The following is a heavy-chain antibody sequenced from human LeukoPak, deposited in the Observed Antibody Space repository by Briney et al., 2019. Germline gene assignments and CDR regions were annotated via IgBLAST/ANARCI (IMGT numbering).Heavy chain of an antibody. J-gene: IGHJ4*02. CDR2: IFYSGSA. D-gene: IGHD3-10*01. CDR3: ARGSTLIRGFDY. V-gene: IGHV4-31*03. Sequence: PSETLSLTCTVSGGSISSGDYYWNWIRQHPEKSLEWIGYIFYSGSAYCNPSLKSRVTISVDTSKNQFSLMLSSVTAADTAVYYCARGSTLIRGFDYWGQGTLVTVSS. CDR1: GGSISSGDYY.